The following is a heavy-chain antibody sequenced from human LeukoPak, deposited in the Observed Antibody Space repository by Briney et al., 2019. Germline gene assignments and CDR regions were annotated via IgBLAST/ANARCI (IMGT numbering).Heavy chain of an antibody. CDR1: GGTFSSYA. J-gene: IGHJ3*02. V-gene: IGHV1-69*13. CDR2: IIPIFGTA. Sequence: ASVKVSCKASGGTFSSYAISWVRQAPGQGLEWMGGIIPIFGTANYAQKFQGRVTITADESTSTAYMELRSLRSDDTAVYYCTYDSSGYYPGDAFDIWGQGTMVTVSS. D-gene: IGHD3-22*01. CDR3: TYDSSGYYPGDAFDI.